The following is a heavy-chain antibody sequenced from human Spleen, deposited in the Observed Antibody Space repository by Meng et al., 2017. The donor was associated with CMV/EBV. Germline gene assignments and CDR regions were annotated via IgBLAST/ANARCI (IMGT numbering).Heavy chain of an antibody. D-gene: IGHD2-8*01. J-gene: IGHJ2*01. V-gene: IGHV4-59*01. Sequence: SETLSLTCTVSGGSISNYFWSWIRQPPGKGLEWIGYISYSGSTSYNPSPKSRVTMSVDTSNNHFSLKLSSVTAADTAVYFCARVTSCSNGVCYRGLPGYFDLWGRGTLVTVSS. CDR3: ARVTSCSNGVCYRGLPGYFDL. CDR2: ISYSGST. CDR1: GGSISNYF.